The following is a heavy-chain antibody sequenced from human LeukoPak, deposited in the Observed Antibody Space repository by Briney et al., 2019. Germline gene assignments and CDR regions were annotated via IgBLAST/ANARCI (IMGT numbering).Heavy chain of an antibody. V-gene: IGHV4-34*01. Sequence: PSETLSLTCAVYGGSFSGCYWSWIRQPPGKGLEWIGEINHSGSTNYNPSLKSRVTISVDTSKNQFSLKLSSVTAADTAVYYCARGPPRVTYFDYWGQGTLVTVSS. CDR3: ARGPPRVTYFDY. CDR1: GGSFSGCY. CDR2: INHSGST. J-gene: IGHJ4*02.